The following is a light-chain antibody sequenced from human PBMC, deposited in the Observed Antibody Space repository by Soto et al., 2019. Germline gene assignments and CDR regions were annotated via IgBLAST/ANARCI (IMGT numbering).Light chain of an antibody. Sequence: EIVLTQSPATLSLSPGERATLSCRASQGVSNYLAWYQQKSGQAPRLLIYDASNRATGISARFSGSGSGTDFTLTISSLEPEDFAVYFCQHRSSWSLTFGGGTKVEIK. CDR3: QHRSSWSLT. CDR2: DAS. V-gene: IGKV3-11*01. CDR1: QGVSNY. J-gene: IGKJ4*01.